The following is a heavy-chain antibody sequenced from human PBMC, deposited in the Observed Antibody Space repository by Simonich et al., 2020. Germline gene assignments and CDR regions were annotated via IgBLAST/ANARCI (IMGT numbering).Heavy chain of an antibody. CDR1: GFTFSSYS. V-gene: IGHV3-21*01. J-gene: IGHJ4*02. CDR2: ISSSSSYI. D-gene: IGHD1-1*01. Sequence: EVQLVESGGGLVKPGGSLRLSCAASGFTFSSYSMNWVRQAPGKGLVWVSSISSSSSYISYADSVKGRFTISRDNAKNSLYLQMNSLRAEDTAVYYCARANERDYWGQGTLVTVSS. CDR3: ARANERDY.